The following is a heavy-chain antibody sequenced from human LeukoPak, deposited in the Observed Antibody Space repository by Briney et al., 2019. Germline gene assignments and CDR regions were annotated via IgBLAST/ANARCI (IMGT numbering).Heavy chain of an antibody. CDR1: GGSISRNNW. CDR3: ERGRHKGDWYFDL. D-gene: IGHD1-26*01. Sequence: SETLSLTCAVSGGSISRNNWWIGVRQSPEKGLEWIGEIYHDGSTNYNPSLKRRVTISMDKYKNQLFLKLNFVTPADTAVYYCERGRHKGDWYFDLWGRGTLVTVSS. J-gene: IGHJ2*01. CDR2: IYHDGST. V-gene: IGHV4-4*02.